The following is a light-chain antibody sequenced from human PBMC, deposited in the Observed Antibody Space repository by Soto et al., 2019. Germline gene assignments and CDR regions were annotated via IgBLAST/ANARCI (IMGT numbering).Light chain of an antibody. Sequence: QSALTQPASMSGSPGQSITISCTGTSSDVGSYNLVSWYQQHPGKAPKLMIYEGSKRPSGVSNRFSGSKSGNTASLTISGLQAEDEADYYCCSYAGSFRVFGGGTKLTVL. CDR3: CSYAGSFRV. CDR2: EGS. J-gene: IGLJ2*01. CDR1: SSDVGSYNL. V-gene: IGLV2-23*01.